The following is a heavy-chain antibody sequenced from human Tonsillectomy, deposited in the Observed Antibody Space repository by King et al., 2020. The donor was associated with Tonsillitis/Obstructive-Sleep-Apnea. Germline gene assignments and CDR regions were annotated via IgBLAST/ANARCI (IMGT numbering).Heavy chain of an antibody. Sequence: QLVQSGAEVKKPGASVKVSCKASGYTFTSYAMHWVRQAPGQRLEWMEWINAGNGNTKYSQKFQGRVTITRDTSASTAYMELSSLRSEDTAVYYCARESGHYDFWSGYYFNWFDPWGQGTLVTVSS. CDR1: GYTFTSYA. V-gene: IGHV1-3*01. CDR2: INAGNGNT. D-gene: IGHD3-3*01. CDR3: ARESGHYDFWSGYYFNWFDP. J-gene: IGHJ5*02.